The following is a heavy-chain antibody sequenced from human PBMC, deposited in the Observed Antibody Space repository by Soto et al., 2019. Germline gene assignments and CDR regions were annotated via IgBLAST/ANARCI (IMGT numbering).Heavy chain of an antibody. V-gene: IGHV3-23*01. D-gene: IGHD5-18*01. CDR2: ISGSGGST. CDR3: AKDRVDTAMVRGLDYYYYGMDV. CDR1: GFTFSSYA. J-gene: IGHJ6*02. Sequence: PGGSLRLSCAASGFTFSSYAMSWVRQAPGKGLEWVSAISGSGGSTYYADSVKGRFTISRDNSKNTLYLQMNSLRAEDTAVYYCAKDRVDTAMVRGLDYYYYGMDVWGQGTTVTVSS.